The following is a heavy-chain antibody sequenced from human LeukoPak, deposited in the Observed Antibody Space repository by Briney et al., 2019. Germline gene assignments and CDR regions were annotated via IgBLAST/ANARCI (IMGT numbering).Heavy chain of an antibody. CDR1: GYTFTRYA. Sequence: ASVKVTCKTSGYTFTRYAMHWVRQAPGQRLEWMGWINAGNGNTKYSKEFQGKVAITRDTSATTAYMELSSLRSDDTAVYYCARSLSHQYSSSWYEGDYWGQGTLVTVSS. CDR2: INAGNGNT. V-gene: IGHV1-3*01. J-gene: IGHJ4*02. CDR3: ARSLSHQYSSSWYEGDY. D-gene: IGHD6-13*01.